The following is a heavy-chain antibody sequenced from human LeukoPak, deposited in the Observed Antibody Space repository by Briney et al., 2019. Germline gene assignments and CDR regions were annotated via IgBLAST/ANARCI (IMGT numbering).Heavy chain of an antibody. CDR3: VKGFHFDW. V-gene: IGHV3-23*01. CDR2: ISGFDSGT. Sequence: GGSLRLSCVASGFGFSTHDMSWGRQTPGKGQEWVSSISGFDSGTYYTDSVRGRFTISRDTSKNTLYMQMNNLRAEDTAVYYCVKGFHFDWWGQGTLVTVSS. CDR1: GFGFSTHD. J-gene: IGHJ4*02.